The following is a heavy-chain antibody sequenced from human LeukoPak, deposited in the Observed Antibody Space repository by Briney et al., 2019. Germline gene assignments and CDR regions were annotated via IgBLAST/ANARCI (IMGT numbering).Heavy chain of an antibody. Sequence: PSETLSLTCTVSGGSISSYYWSWIRQPPGKGLEWIGYIYYSGSTNYNPSLKSRVTISVDTSKNQFSLKLSSVTAADTAVYYCARHGGSGHTVFDYWGQGTLVTVSS. CDR1: GGSISSYY. V-gene: IGHV4-59*08. J-gene: IGHJ4*02. CDR2: IYYSGST. CDR3: ARHGGSGHTVFDY. D-gene: IGHD6-19*01.